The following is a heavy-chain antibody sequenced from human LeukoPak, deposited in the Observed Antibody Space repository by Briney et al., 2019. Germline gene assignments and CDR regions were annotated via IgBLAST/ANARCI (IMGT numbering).Heavy chain of an antibody. CDR3: ARSAISGGSCYSGDCWFDP. J-gene: IGHJ5*02. CDR1: GYSFTSYW. V-gene: IGHV5-51*01. CDR2: IYPGDSDT. Sequence: SGESLQISCKGSGYSFTSYWIGWVRQMPGKGLEWMGIIYPGDSDTRYSPSFQGQVTISADKSISTAYLQWSSLKASDTAMYYCARSAISGGSCYSGDCWFDPWGQGTLVTVSS. D-gene: IGHD2-15*01.